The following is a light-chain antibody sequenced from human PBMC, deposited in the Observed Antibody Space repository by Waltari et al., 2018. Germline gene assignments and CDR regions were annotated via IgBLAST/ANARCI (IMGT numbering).Light chain of an antibody. CDR3: TSFTSRSTWV. V-gene: IGLV2-14*01. CDR1: SSDVGAYNF. CDR2: EVS. Sequence: QSALTQPVSVSESPGQSITISCTGTSSDVGAYNFVSWYQQHPGKAPKLIIYEVSNRPYGVSSRFSASKSGNTAALTISGLQAEDEAYYYCTSFTSRSTWVFGGGTKLTVL. J-gene: IGLJ3*02.